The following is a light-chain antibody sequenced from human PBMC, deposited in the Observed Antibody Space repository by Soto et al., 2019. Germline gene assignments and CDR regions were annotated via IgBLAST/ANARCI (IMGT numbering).Light chain of an antibody. CDR3: EAWDDSLNGQRV. CDR2: SDG. J-gene: IGLJ3*02. CDR1: NSNIAGDT. V-gene: IGLV1-44*01. Sequence: QSALTQPASASGTPGQRVTISCSGSNSNIAGDTINWYQQLPGMAPRLLIYSDGQRPSGVPARFSGSTSGTSASLTISGLQSEDEADYYCEAWDDSLNGQRVFGGGTKVTVL.